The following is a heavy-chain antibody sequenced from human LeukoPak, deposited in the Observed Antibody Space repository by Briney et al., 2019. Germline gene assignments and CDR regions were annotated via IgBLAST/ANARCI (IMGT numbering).Heavy chain of an antibody. J-gene: IGHJ4*02. V-gene: IGHV3-73*01. D-gene: IGHD6-13*01. CDR1: GFTFSGSA. CDR2: VRSKANSYAT. Sequence: PGGSLRLSCAASGFTFSGSAMHWVRQASGQGLEWVGRVRSKANSYATTYAASVKGRFTISRDDSKNTAYLQMNSLKTDDTAVYYCTSLQPYTSNMYWGQGTLVTVSS. CDR3: TSLQPYTSNMY.